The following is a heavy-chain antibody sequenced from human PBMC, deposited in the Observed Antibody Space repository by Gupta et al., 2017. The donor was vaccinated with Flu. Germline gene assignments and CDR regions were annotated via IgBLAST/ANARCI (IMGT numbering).Heavy chain of an antibody. CDR1: GFSFSNSG. V-gene: IGHV3-30*18. J-gene: IGHJ6*02. Sequence: QERVVESGGGVVQPGRSLRLSCAASGFSFSNSGMHWVSQAPGKGLEWVAVISHDGSNYYHTDSVKGRFTISRDNSKNTLYLQMSSLRTEDTAVYYCAKDWRWDNNNYGMNVWGQGTTVTVSS. D-gene: IGHD5-24*01. CDR2: ISHDGSNY. CDR3: AKDWRWDNNNYGMNV.